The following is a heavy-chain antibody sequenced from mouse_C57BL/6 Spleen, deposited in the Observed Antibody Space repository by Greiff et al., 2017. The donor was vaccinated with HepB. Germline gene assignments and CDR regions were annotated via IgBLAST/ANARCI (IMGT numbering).Heavy chain of an antibody. V-gene: IGHV5-4*03. D-gene: IGHD1-1*01. J-gene: IGHJ4*01. CDR3: ARDASITVYAMDY. CDR1: GFTFSSYA. CDR2: ISDGGSYT. Sequence: VKLMESGGGLVKPGGSLKLSCAASGFTFSSYAMSWVRQTPEKRLEWVATISDGGSYTYYPDNVKGRFTISRDNAKNNLYLQISHLKSEDTAMYYCARDASITVYAMDYWGQGTSVTVSS.